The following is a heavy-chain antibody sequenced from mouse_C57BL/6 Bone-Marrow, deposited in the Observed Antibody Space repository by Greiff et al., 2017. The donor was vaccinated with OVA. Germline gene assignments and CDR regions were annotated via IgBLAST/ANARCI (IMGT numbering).Heavy chain of an antibody. CDR2: IYPGDGDT. D-gene: IGHD2-4*01. CDR1: GYAFSSSW. CDR3: APYDYDSWFAY. J-gene: IGHJ3*01. V-gene: IGHV1-82*01. Sequence: VQLVESGPELVKPGASVKISCKASGYAFSSSWMNWVKQRPGKGLEWIGRIYPGDGDTNYNGKFKGKATLTADKSSSTAYMQLSSLTSEDSAVYFCAPYDYDSWFAYWGQGTLVTVSA.